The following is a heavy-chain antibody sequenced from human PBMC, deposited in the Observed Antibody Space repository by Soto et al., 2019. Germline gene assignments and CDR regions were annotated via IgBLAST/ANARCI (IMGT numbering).Heavy chain of an antibody. J-gene: IGHJ4*02. D-gene: IGHD2-21*01. CDR3: ARERGGDGKSFYFDY. V-gene: IGHV1-69*13. CDR1: GGTFSSYA. Sequence: SVKVSCKASGGTFSSYAISWVRQAPGQRLEWMGGIIPIFVTANYAQKFQGRVTITADESTRTAYMELSSLRSEDTAVYYCARERGGDGKSFYFDYWGQGTLVTVSS. CDR2: IIPIFVTA.